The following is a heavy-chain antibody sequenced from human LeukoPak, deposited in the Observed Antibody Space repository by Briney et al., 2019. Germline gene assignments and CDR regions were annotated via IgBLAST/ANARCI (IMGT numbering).Heavy chain of an antibody. Sequence: QSGGSLRLSCAASGFTCNTYAMSWVRQAPGKGLEWVSVISGSGGRTYYADSVKGRFTFSRDNSKNTMYLQMNSLRAEDTAVYYCARDLDGLLYFDYWGQGTLFTVSP. D-gene: IGHD5-24*01. J-gene: IGHJ4*02. CDR2: ISGSGGRT. V-gene: IGHV3-23*01. CDR1: GFTCNTYA. CDR3: ARDLDGLLYFDY.